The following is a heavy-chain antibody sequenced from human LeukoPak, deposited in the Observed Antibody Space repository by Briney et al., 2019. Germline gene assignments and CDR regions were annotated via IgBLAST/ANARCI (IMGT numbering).Heavy chain of an antibody. V-gene: IGHV3-21*01. D-gene: IGHD1-14*01. Sequence: GGSLRLSCAASGLTFSSYSMNWVRQAPGRGLEWVSSISSSSSYIYYADSVKGRFTISRDNAKNSLYLQMNSLRAEDTAVYYCAREFSRYPDYGDYWGQGTLVTVSS. CDR3: AREFSRYPDYGDY. CDR1: GLTFSSYS. J-gene: IGHJ4*02. CDR2: ISSSSSYI.